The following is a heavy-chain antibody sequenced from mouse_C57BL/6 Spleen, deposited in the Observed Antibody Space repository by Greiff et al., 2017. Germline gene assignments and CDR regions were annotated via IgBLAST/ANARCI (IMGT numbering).Heavy chain of an antibody. V-gene: IGHV7-1*01. CDR2: SRNKANDYTT. Sequence: EVMLVESGGGLVQSGRSLRLSCATSGFTFSDFYMEWVRQAPGKGLEWIAASRNKANDYTTEYSASVKGRFIVSRDTSQSILYLQMNALRAEDTAIYYCARARYAMDYWGQGTSVTVSS. J-gene: IGHJ4*01. CDR3: ARARYAMDY. CDR1: GFTFSDFY.